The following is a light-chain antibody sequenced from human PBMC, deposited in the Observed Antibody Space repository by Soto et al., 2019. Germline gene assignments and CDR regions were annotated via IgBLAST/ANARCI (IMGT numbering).Light chain of an antibody. CDR3: QHYNSYSPA. J-gene: IGKJ1*01. CDR2: EAS. Sequence: DILMTQSPSTLSASVGDRVTITCRASQSINNWLAWYQQKPGKAPKLLLYEASGLESGVPSRFSGSGSGTEFTLTVSSLQPNDFATYYCQHYNSYSPAFGQGTKVEIK. CDR1: QSINNW. V-gene: IGKV1-5*03.